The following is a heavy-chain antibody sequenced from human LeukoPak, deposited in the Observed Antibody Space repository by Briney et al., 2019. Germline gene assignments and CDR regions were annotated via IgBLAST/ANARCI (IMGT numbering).Heavy chain of an antibody. J-gene: IGHJ5*02. CDR1: GYTFTSYG. CDR3: ARDRGYYYGSGWYNWFDP. CDR2: ISAYNGNT. D-gene: IGHD3-10*01. Sequence: GXSVKVSCKASGYTFTSYGISWVRQAPGQGLEWMGWISAYNGNTNYAQKLQGRVTMTTDTSTSTAYMELRSLRSDDTAVYYCARDRGYYYGSGWYNWFDPWGQGTLVTVSS. V-gene: IGHV1-18*01.